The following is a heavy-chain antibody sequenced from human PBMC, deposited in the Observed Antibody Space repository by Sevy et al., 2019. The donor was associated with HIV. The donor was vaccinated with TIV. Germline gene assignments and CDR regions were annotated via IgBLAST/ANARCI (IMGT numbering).Heavy chain of an antibody. Sequence: GGSLRLSCAASGFTFSSYSMNWVRQAPGKGLEWVSSISSSSSYIYYAGSVKGRFTISRDNAMNSLYLQMNSLRAEDTAVYYCARDLLGATDTAYYYYYGMDVWGQGTTVTVSS. V-gene: IGHV3-21*01. CDR2: ISSSSSYI. D-gene: IGHD1-26*01. CDR1: GFTFSSYS. J-gene: IGHJ6*02. CDR3: ARDLLGATDTAYYYYYGMDV.